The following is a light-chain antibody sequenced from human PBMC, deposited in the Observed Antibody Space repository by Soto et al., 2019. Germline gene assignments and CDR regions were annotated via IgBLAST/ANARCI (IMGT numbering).Light chain of an antibody. CDR2: GAS. CDR1: QSVSSN. V-gene: IGKV3-15*01. Sequence: EIVMTQSPATLSVSPGERATLSCRASQSVSSNLAWYQQKPGQAPRLLIYGASPRATGIPARFSGRGSGTEFTLTISSLQSEDFAVYYCQQYNNWPFTFGPGTKVDIK. CDR3: QQYNNWPFT. J-gene: IGKJ3*01.